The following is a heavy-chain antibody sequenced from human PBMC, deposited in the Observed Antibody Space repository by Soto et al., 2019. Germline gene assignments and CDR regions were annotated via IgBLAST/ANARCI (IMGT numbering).Heavy chain of an antibody. CDR3: ARDLQWLDVYYYYGMAV. Sequence: EASVKVSCKASGYTFTSYAMHWVRQAPGQRLEWMGWINAGNGNTKYSQKFQGRVTITRDTSASTAYMELSSLRSEDTAVYYCARDLQWLDVYYYYGMAVWGQGTTVTVSS. CDR1: GYTFTSYA. J-gene: IGHJ6*02. CDR2: INAGNGNT. D-gene: IGHD6-19*01. V-gene: IGHV1-3*01.